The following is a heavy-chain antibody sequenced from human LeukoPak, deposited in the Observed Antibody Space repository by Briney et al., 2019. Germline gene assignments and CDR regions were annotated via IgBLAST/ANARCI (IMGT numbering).Heavy chain of an antibody. V-gene: IGHV4-30-4*01. CDR1: GGSISSGDYY. J-gene: IGHJ4*02. CDR3: ARGTYGGNPYYFDY. CDR2: IYYSGST. Sequence: PSETLSLTCTVSGGSISSGDYYWSWIRQPPGKGLEWIGYIYYSGSTYYNPSLKSRVTISVDTSKNQFSLKLSSVTAADTAVYYCARGTYGGNPYYFDYWGQGTLVPSPQ. D-gene: IGHD4-23*01.